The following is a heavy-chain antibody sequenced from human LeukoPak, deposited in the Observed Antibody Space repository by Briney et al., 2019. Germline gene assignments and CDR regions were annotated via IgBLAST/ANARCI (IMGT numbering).Heavy chain of an antibody. J-gene: IGHJ4*02. D-gene: IGHD6-19*01. V-gene: IGHV4-4*02. Sequence: PSGTLSLTCAASGGSISSSNWWSWVRQPPGKGLEWIGEIYHSGSTNYNPSLKSRVTISVDTSKNQFSLKLSSVTAADTAVYYCARGGTLYSSGWYSVGPYFDYWGQGTLVTVSS. CDR3: ARGGTLYSSGWYSVGPYFDY. CDR1: GGSISSSNW. CDR2: IYHSGST.